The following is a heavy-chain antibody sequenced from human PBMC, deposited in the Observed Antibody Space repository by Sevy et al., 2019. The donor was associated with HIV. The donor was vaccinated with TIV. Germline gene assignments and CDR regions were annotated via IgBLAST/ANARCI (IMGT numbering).Heavy chain of an antibody. CDR1: GYSISSGYY. V-gene: IGHV4-38-2*01. J-gene: IGHJ4*02. Sequence: SETLSLTCAVSGYSISSGYYWGRIRQPPGKGLEWIGSIYHSGSTYYNPSLKSRVTISVDTSKNQFSLKLSSVTAADTAVYYCARVESYSSGCHGDYWGQGTLVTVSS. CDR3: ARVESYSSGCHGDY. CDR2: IYHSGST. D-gene: IGHD6-19*01.